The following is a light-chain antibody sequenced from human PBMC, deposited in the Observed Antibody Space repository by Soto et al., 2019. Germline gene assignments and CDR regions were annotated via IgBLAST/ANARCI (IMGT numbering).Light chain of an antibody. CDR2: GTS. Sequence: EIVLTQSPAPLSLSPGERATISCRASQSVSNYLAWYQQKPGQAPRLLIYGTSIRATGIPARFSGSGSGTGFTITISSLQSEDFAVYYGQQYNHWPRTFGQGTKGDIK. CDR1: QSVSNY. CDR3: QQYNHWPRT. J-gene: IGKJ1*01. V-gene: IGKV3-15*01.